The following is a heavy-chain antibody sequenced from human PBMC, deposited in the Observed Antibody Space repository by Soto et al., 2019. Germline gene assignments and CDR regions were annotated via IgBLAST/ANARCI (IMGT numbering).Heavy chain of an antibody. V-gene: IGHV1-2*02. Sequence: ASVKVSCKASGYPFTGPYIYWVRQAPGQGLEWMGWINPSSGGTEFAEKFQGRVTVTRDTSIRTVFLELSSLTSDDTGVYFCARDFRTYSHGVDVWGRGTAVTVSS. CDR2: INPSSGGT. J-gene: IGHJ6*02. CDR1: GYPFTGPY. CDR3: ARDFRTYSHGVDV. D-gene: IGHD4-4*01.